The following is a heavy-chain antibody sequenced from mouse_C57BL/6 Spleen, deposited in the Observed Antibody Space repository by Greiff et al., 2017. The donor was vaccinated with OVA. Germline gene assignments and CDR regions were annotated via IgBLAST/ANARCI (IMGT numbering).Heavy chain of an antibody. CDR1: GYAFTNYL. Sequence: QVQLQQSGAELVRPGTSVKVSCKASGYAFTNYLIEWVKQRPGPGLEWIGVINPGSGGTNYNEKFKGKATLTADKSSSTAYMQLSSLTSEDSAVYFCARSAAQYVMDYWGQGTSVTVSS. CDR3: ARSAAQYVMDY. V-gene: IGHV1-54*01. D-gene: IGHD3-2*02. J-gene: IGHJ4*01. CDR2: INPGSGGT.